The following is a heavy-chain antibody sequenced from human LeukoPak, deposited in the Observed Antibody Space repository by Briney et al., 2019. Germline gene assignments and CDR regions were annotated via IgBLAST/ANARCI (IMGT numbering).Heavy chain of an antibody. Sequence: PSETLSVTCTVSGGSISSGGYYWSWIRQHPGKGLEWIGYIYYSGSTYYNPSLKSRVTISVDTSKNQFSLKLSSVTAADTAVYYCAIYKRGSWGTFDYWGQGTLVTVSS. CDR3: AIYKRGSWGTFDY. CDR1: GGSISSGGYY. V-gene: IGHV4-31*03. J-gene: IGHJ4*02. CDR2: IYYSGST. D-gene: IGHD1-14*01.